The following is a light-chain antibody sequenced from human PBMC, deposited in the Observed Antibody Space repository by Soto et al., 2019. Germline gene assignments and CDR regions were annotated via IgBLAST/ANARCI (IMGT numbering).Light chain of an antibody. CDR1: QSVSTS. Sequence: EIVLTQSPATLSFPPGERATPPCRASQSVSTSLAWYQQKPGQAPRLLIYDVSDRATGIPARFSGSGSGTNFTLTISGLEPEDFAVYYCQHRSGWPPWTFGQGTKVQI. CDR3: QHRSGWPPWT. CDR2: DVS. J-gene: IGKJ1*01. V-gene: IGKV3-11*01.